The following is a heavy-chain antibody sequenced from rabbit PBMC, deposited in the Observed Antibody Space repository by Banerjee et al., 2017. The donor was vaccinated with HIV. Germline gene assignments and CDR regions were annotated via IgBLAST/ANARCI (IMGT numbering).Heavy chain of an antibody. CDR2: IDTGKGGT. Sequence: QEQLVESGGGLVQPEGSLTLTCKASGFDFSTYFLSWVRQAPGKGLEWIGIIDTGKGGTAFATWAKGRFTISKTSSTTVTLQMTSLTAADTATYFCARGDDWGMNLWGPGTLVTVS. CDR3: ARGDDWGMNL. CDR1: GFDFSTYFL. J-gene: IGHJ4*01. D-gene: IGHD4-1*01. V-gene: IGHV1S45*01.